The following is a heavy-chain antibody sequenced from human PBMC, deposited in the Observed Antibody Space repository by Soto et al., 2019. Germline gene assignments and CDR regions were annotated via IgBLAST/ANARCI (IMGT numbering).Heavy chain of an antibody. D-gene: IGHD3-10*01. CDR1: GGTSNNNA. CDR3: ATLQGSGTYYDDDY. V-gene: IGHV1-69*01. Sequence: QVQLVQSGAEVKKPGSSVKVSCKASGGTSNNNANSWVRQAPGQGLEWMGGIVPVFGTANYAQKFRGRVRITADDSTRTLNMELSSLRSDDTAXYYCATLQGSGTYYDDDYWGQGTLVTVSX. CDR2: IVPVFGTA. J-gene: IGHJ4*02.